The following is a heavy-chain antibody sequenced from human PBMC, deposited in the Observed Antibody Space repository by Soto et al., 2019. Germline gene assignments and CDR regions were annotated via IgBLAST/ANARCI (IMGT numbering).Heavy chain of an antibody. V-gene: IGHV1-18*04. CDR3: ARDRYCSSTSCWDPYYFYY. J-gene: IGHJ4*02. Sequence: ASVKVSCKASGYTFTGFGISWVRQAPGQGLEWMGWISAYNGNTNYAQKLQGRVTMTTDTSTSTAYMELRSLRSDDTAVYYCARDRYCSSTSCWDPYYFYYWGRG. CDR1: GYTFTGFG. CDR2: ISAYNGNT. D-gene: IGHD2-2*01.